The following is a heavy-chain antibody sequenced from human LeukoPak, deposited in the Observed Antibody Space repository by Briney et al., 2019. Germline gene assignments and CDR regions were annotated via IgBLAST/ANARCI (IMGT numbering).Heavy chain of an antibody. J-gene: IGHJ4*02. CDR3: ARGGQWLIPTDY. V-gene: IGHV4-59*01. CDR1: GGSISSYY. Sequence: PSETLSLTCTVSGGSISSYYWSWIRQPPGKGLGWIGYIYYSGSTNYNPSLKSRATISVDTSKNQFSLKLSSVTAADTAVYYCARGGQWLIPTDYWGQGTLVTVSS. D-gene: IGHD6-19*01. CDR2: IYYSGST.